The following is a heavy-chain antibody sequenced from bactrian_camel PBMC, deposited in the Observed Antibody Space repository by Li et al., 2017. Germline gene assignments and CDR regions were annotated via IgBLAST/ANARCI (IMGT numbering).Heavy chain of an antibody. V-gene: IGHV3S53*01. CDR3: AVRLNTGCPTRPADLPY. Sequence: HVQLVESGGGSVQAGGSLRLSCAFSGYTYSAHCMGWFRQAPGKEREGVAVIAGSGSTGYADSVKGRFTITRDKAKNALYLQMNSLEPDDTAMYYCAVRLNTGCPTRPADLPYWGQGTQVTVS. CDR1: GYTYSAHC. CDR2: IAGSGST. J-gene: IGHJ4*01. D-gene: IGHD8*01.